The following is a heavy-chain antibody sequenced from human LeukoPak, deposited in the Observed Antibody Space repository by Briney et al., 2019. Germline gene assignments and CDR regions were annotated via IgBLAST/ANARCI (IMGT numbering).Heavy chain of an antibody. V-gene: IGHV4-61*02. CDR2: IYTSGST. Sequence: PSQTLSLTCTVSGGSISSGSYYWSWIRQPAGKGLGWIGRIYTSGSTNYNPSLKSRVTISVDTSKNQFSLKLSSVTAADTAVYYCAREWVAMYYGSGTENWFDPWGQGTLVTVSS. D-gene: IGHD3-10*01. J-gene: IGHJ5*02. CDR1: GGSISSGSYY. CDR3: AREWVAMYYGSGTENWFDP.